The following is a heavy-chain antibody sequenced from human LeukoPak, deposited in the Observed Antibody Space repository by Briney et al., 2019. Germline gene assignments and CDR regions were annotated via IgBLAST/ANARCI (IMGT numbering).Heavy chain of an antibody. Sequence: SVTVSFKASGGIFSSYAINWVRQAPGQGLEWMGRIIPIFGSANYAQKFQGRVTITADKSTRTAYMELSSLRSEDTALYYCAKGSRLREGGSYRFWGQGTLVTVSS. D-gene: IGHD3-16*02. J-gene: IGHJ4*02. CDR3: AKGSRLREGGSYRF. CDR2: IIPIFGSA. CDR1: GGIFSSYA. V-gene: IGHV1-69*06.